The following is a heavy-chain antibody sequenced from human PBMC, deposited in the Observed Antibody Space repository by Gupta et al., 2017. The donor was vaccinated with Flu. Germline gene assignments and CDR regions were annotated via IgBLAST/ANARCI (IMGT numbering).Heavy chain of an antibody. CDR3: ARVYTAMDNYYYYYMDG. CDR2: IYPGDSDT. D-gene: IGHD5-18*01. V-gene: IGHV5-51*03. Sequence: EVQLVQSGAEVKKPGESLKISCKGSGYSFTSYWIGWVRQMPGKGLEWMGIIYPGDSDTRYSPSFQGQVTNSADKAISTAYLQWSSLKASDTAMYYWARVYTAMDNYYYYYMDGWGKGTTVTVSS. J-gene: IGHJ6*03. CDR1: GYSFTSYW.